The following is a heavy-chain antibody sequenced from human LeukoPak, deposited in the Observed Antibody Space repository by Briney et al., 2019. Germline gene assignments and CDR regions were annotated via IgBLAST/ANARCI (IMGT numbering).Heavy chain of an antibody. CDR1: GFTFSNYA. CDR2: VTGRGSST. Sequence: GGSLRLSCVASGFTFSNYAMSWVRQAPGKRLEWVSAVTGRGSSTYYADSVKGRFTISRDNSRNTLFLQMNSLRAEDTAIYYCAKWGDFDILTGYYVSDFWGQVTLVTVSS. D-gene: IGHD3-9*01. CDR3: AKWGDFDILTGYYVSDF. J-gene: IGHJ4*02. V-gene: IGHV3-23*01.